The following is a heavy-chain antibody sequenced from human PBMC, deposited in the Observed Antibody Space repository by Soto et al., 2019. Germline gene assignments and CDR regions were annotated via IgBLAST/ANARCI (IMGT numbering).Heavy chain of an antibody. J-gene: IGHJ3*02. Sequence: QVQLQESGPGLVKPSQTLSLTCTVSGGSITNDGYYWTWIRQHPGKGLEWIGYIYFNGVTYYNPCLTSRVTISVDRSKNQFYVNLTSVTAADTAVYYCARPAQTNLDAFDIWGQGTMVTVSS. CDR3: ARPAQTNLDAFDI. D-gene: IGHD1-7*01. CDR2: IYFNGVT. V-gene: IGHV4-31*03. CDR1: GGSITNDGYY.